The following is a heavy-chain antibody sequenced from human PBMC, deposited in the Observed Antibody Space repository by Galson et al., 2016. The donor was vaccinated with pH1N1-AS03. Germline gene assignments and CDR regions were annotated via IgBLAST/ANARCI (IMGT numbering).Heavy chain of an antibody. CDR3: ARDPRGPCSSATCATTYYFGMDV. CDR2: INPKNGVT. D-gene: IGHD1-26*01. J-gene: IGHJ6*02. V-gene: IGHV1-2*04. CDR1: GDTFTKYS. Sequence: SVKVSCKASGDTFTKYSISWVRQAPGQGLEWMGWINPKNGVTNYAQKFQTWVTMTGDTSISTAYMELHGLKSGDSAVYYCARDPRGPCSSATCATTYYFGMDVWGQGTTVIVSS.